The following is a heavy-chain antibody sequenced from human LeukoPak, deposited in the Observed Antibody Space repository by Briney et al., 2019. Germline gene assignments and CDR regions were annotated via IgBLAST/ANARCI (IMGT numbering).Heavy chain of an antibody. CDR3: ARYYYGSGSYGPMDV. D-gene: IGHD3-10*01. CDR2: INWSGGST. V-gene: IGHV3-20*01. J-gene: IGHJ6*03. CDR1: GFTFDNYG. Sequence: PGGSLRLSCAAPGFTFDNYGMSWVRQAPGKGLEWVSGINWSGGSTGYADSVKGRFTISRDNAKNLLYLQMNSLRAEDTALYHCARYYYGSGSYGPMDVWGKGTTVTISS.